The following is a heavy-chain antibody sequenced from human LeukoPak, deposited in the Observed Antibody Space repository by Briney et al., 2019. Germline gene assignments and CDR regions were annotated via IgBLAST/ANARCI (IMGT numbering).Heavy chain of an antibody. CDR3: ARDGYFDL. J-gene: IGHJ2*01. CDR2: ISAHNGNT. Sequence: ASMKVSCKASGYTFTTHGIAWVRQDPGQGLEWMGWISAHNGNTNYAQSLQGRVTMTTDTSTNTAYMELRSLRSDDTAVYYCARDGYFDLWGRGTLVTVSS. V-gene: IGHV1-18*01. CDR1: GYTFTTHG.